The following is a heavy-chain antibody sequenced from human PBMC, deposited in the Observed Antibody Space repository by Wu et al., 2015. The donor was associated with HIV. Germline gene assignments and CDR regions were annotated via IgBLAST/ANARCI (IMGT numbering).Heavy chain of an antibody. J-gene: IGHJ6*02. CDR3: ARNTDSVATSLYSLGV. Sequence: QVQLVQSGAEVKKPGSSVKVSCKASGGTFSSYAISWVRQAPGQGLEWMGGINPLFGTTKHAQKFQDRVTFTTDESKTTAYMELNSLRSEDTAVYYCARNTDSVATSLYSLGVWGHGTTVTVSS. CDR2: INPLFGTT. D-gene: IGHD5-12*01. V-gene: IGHV1-69*05. CDR1: GGTFSSYA.